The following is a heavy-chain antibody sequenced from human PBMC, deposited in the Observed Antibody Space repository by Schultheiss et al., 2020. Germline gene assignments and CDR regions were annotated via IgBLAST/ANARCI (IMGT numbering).Heavy chain of an antibody. CDR1: GFTFSSYA. J-gene: IGHJ4*02. V-gene: IGHV3-23*01. CDR3: AKDQRQWLAFFDY. CDR2: ISGSGGST. Sequence: CGSLRLSCAASGFTFSSYAMSWVRQAPGKGLEWVSAISGSGGSTYYADSVKGRFTISRDNSKNTLYLQMNSLRAEDTAVYYCAKDQRQWLAFFDYWGQGTLVTVSS. D-gene: IGHD6-19*01.